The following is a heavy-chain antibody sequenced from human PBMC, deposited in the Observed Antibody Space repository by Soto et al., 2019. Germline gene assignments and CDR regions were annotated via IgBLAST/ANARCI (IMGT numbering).Heavy chain of an antibody. D-gene: IGHD2-15*01. CDR1: GFTFSSYT. J-gene: IGHJ6*02. Sequence: EVRLVESGGGLVKTGGSLRISCAASGFTFSSYTMNWVRQAPGKGLEWVANINGVGTYVYYIDSVQGRFTISIDKAKNSVYLKMRSLIVEDIAVYYCWRVGITFIRWRIGCDHYGLDVWCQGTTVTVSS. CDR3: WRVGITFIRWRIGCDHYGLDV. CDR2: INGVGTYV. V-gene: IGHV3-21*01.